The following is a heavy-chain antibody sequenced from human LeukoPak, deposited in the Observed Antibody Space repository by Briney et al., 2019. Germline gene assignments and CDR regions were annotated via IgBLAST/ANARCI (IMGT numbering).Heavy chain of an antibody. CDR2: INPSGGST. CDR1: GYTFTSYY. CDR3: ARDGDDSSGYSLLNDAFDI. J-gene: IGHJ3*02. D-gene: IGHD3-22*01. V-gene: IGHV1-46*01. Sequence: ASVKVSCKASGYTFTSYYMHWVRQAPGQGLEWMGIINPSGGSTSYAQKFQGRVTMTRDMSTSTVYMELSSLRSEDTAVYYCARDGDDSSGYSLLNDAFDIWGQGTMVTVSS.